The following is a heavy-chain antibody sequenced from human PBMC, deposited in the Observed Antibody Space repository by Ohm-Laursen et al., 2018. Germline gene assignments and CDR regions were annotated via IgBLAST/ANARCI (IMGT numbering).Heavy chain of an antibody. D-gene: IGHD6-13*01. J-gene: IGHJ4*02. CDR2: IYYSGST. CDR1: GYSISCGYY. V-gene: IGHV4-31*11. CDR3: ARVGTLKQQLVPYIDY. Sequence: SETLSFTCAVSGYSISCGYYWAWIRQHPGKGLEWIGYIYYSGSTYYNPSLKSRVTISVDTSKNQFSLKLSSVTAADTAVYYCARVGTLKQQLVPYIDYWGQGTLVTVSS.